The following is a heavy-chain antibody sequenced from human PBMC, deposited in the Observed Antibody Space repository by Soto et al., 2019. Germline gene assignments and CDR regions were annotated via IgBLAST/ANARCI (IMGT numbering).Heavy chain of an antibody. CDR3: ARPVTYYDVWSGYPPFDF. J-gene: IGHJ4*02. V-gene: IGHV1-69*11. CDR1: GGAFRNYA. Sequence: QVQLVQSGAEVKKPGSSVWVSCKASGGAFRNYAISWVRQAPGKGPELMGTIIPRLGTPIYARKFQGRVTITADEFMNTVYMDLNSLGAEDSAIYYCARPVTYYDVWSGYPPFDFWGQGTLVTVSS. D-gene: IGHD3-3*01. CDR2: IIPRLGTP.